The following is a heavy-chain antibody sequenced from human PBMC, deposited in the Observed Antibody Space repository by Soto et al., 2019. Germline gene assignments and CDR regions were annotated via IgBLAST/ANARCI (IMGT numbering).Heavy chain of an antibody. CDR1: GFPFSSYE. V-gene: IGHV3-48*03. J-gene: IGHJ6*02. CDR2: ISSSGSTI. D-gene: IGHD2-2*01. Sequence: HPGGSLRLSCAASGFPFSSYEMNWVRQAPGKGLEWVSYISSSGSTIYYADSVKGRFTISRDNAKNSLYLQMNSLRAEDTAVYYCGRGVVPAAIGPLFPYYGMDVGGQGPTVTVS. CDR3: GRGVVPAAIGPLFPYYGMDV.